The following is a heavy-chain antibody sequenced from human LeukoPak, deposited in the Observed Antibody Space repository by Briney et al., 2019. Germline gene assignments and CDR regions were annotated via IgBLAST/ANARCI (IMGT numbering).Heavy chain of an antibody. CDR2: ISAYNSNT. CDR1: LYTFTSYV. J-gene: IGHJ4*02. D-gene: IGHD3-22*01. CDR3: ARVRSSGYGDY. Sequence: GGSVKVSCKASLYTFTSYVISWVRQAACQGVDWMGWISAYNSNTNYAQKLQGRVTMTTDASTRTAYMELRSLRADDTAVYYCARVRSSGYGDYWGEGTLVTVSS. V-gene: IGHV1-18*01.